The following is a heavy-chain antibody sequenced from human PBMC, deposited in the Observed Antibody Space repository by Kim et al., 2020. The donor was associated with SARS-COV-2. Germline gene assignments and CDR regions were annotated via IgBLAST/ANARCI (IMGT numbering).Heavy chain of an antibody. CDR1: GGTFSSYA. CDR3: ARSGYCSGGSCYDYYGMDV. J-gene: IGHJ6*02. Sequence: SVKVSCKASGGTFSSYAISWVRQAPGQGLEWMGGIIPIFGTANYAQKFQGRVTITADESTSKAYMELSSLRSEDTAVYYCARSGYCSGGSCYDYYGMDVWGQGTTVTVSS. V-gene: IGHV1-69*13. D-gene: IGHD2-15*01. CDR2: IIPIFGTA.